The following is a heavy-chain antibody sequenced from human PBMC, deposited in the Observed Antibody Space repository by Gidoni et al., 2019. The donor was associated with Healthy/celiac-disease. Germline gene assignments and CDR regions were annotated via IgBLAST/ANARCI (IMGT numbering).Heavy chain of an antibody. V-gene: IGHV3-9*01. CDR1: GFPFDDYA. CDR2: ISWNSGSI. D-gene: IGHD2-15*01. CDR3: AKGDRGGPGAFDI. J-gene: IGHJ3*02. Sequence: EVQLVESGGGLVQPGRSLRLSCAASGFPFDDYAMHWVRQAPGKGLEWVSGISWNSGSIGYADSVKGRFTISRDNAKNSLYLQMNSLRAEDTALYYCAKGDRGGPGAFDIWGQGTMVTVSS.